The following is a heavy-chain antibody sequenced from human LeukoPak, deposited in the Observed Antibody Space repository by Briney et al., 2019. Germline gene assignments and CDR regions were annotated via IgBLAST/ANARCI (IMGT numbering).Heavy chain of an antibody. CDR1: GFLFGEYG. J-gene: IGHJ4*02. Sequence: GGSLRLSCAASGFLFGEYGMNWVRQAPGKGLEWVSYISSSGNTIYYADSVKGRFTISRDNAKNSLYLLMNSLRAEDTAIYYCARALRTVWGYYFDYWGQGTLVTVSS. V-gene: IGHV3-48*03. CDR2: ISSSGNTI. CDR3: ARALRTVWGYYFDY. D-gene: IGHD4-17*01.